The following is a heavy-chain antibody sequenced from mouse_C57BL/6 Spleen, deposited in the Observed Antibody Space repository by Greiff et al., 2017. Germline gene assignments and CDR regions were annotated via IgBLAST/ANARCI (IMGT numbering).Heavy chain of an antibody. CDR1: GYTFTDYN. J-gene: IGHJ3*01. D-gene: IGHD1-1*02. V-gene: IGHV1-18*01. Sequence: EVKLQESGPELVKPGASVKIPCKASGYTFTDYNMDWVKQSNGKSLEWIGDINPNNGGTIYNQKFKGKATLTVDKSSSTAYMELRSLTSEDTAVYYCARWDYAWFAYWGQGTLVTVSA. CDR3: ARWDYAWFAY. CDR2: INPNNGGT.